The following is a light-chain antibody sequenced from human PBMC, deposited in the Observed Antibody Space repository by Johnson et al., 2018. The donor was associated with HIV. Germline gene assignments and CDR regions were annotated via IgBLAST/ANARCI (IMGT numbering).Light chain of an antibody. CDR1: ISNIESYF. CDR3: GTWDTSLRTGF. V-gene: IGLV1-51*02. CDR2: EDN. J-gene: IGLJ1*01. Sequence: QPVLTQPPSVSAAPGQKVTISCSGNISNIESYFVSWYQQLPGAAPTLLIYEDNKRPSGIPDRFSGSKSGSSATLDITGLQTGDAADYFCGTWDTSLRTGFFGTGTKVTVL.